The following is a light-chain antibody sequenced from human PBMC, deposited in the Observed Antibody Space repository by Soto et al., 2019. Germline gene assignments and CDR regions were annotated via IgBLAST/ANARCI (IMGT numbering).Light chain of an antibody. Sequence: EIVLTQSPGTLSLSPGARATLSCRASQSVSNNYLAWYQQNPGQAPRLLIYGASTRGTGIPDRFSGSGSGKTFPLTTSRLGLEDFAVYYCKHYGSSPWPFGQGTRVEIK. CDR3: KHYGSSPWP. J-gene: IGKJ1*01. V-gene: IGKV3-20*01. CDR1: QSVSNNY. CDR2: GAS.